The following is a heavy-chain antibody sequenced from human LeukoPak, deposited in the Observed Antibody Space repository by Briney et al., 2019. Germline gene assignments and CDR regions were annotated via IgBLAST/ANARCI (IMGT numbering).Heavy chain of an antibody. J-gene: IGHJ4*02. CDR3: AAGYCSSTSCYALDY. V-gene: IGHV1-58*01. CDR1: GFTFTSSA. D-gene: IGHD2-2*01. CDR2: IVVGSGNT. Sequence: SVKVSCKASGFTFTSSAVQWVRQARGQRLEWIGWIVVGSGNTNYAQKFQERVTITRDMSTSTAYMELSSLRSEDTAVCYCAAGYCSSTSCYALDYWGQGTLVTVSS.